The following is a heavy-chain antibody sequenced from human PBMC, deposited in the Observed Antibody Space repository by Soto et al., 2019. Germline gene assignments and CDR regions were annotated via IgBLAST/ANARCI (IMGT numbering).Heavy chain of an antibody. J-gene: IGHJ4*02. CDR2: ISYDGSNK. CDR3: AKDRDPYGSYFDY. D-gene: IGHD3-10*01. CDR1: GFTFSSYG. V-gene: IGHV3-30*18. Sequence: GGSLRLSCAASGFTFSSYGMHWVRQAPGKGLEWVAVISYDGSNKYYADSVKGRFTISRDNSKNTLYLQMNSLRAEDTAVYYCAKDRDPYGSYFDYWGRGTLVTVSS.